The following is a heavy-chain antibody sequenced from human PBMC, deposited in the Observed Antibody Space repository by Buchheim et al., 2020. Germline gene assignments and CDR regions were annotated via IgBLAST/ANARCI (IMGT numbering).Heavy chain of an antibody. Sequence: QVQLQGSGPGLVKPSETLSLTCTVSGGSISSYYWSWIRQPPGKGLEWIGYIYYSGSTNYNPSLKSRVTISVDTSKNQFSLKLSSVTAADTAVYYCAREDSSGYHDYWGQGTL. CDR3: AREDSSGYHDY. J-gene: IGHJ4*02. D-gene: IGHD3-22*01. CDR1: GGSISSYY. V-gene: IGHV4-59*01. CDR2: IYYSGST.